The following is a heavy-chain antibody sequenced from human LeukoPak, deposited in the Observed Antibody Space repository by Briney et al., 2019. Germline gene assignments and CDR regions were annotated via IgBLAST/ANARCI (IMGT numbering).Heavy chain of an antibody. V-gene: IGHV3-21*01. Sequence: GGSLRLSCAASGFTFSSYSMNWVRQAPGKGLEWVSSISSSSSYIYYADSVKGRFTISRDNAKNSLYLQMNSLRAEDTAVYYCARIVGASKGGFDYWGQGTLVTVSS. D-gene: IGHD1-26*01. CDR1: GFTFSSYS. J-gene: IGHJ4*02. CDR2: ISSSSSYI. CDR3: ARIVGASKGGFDY.